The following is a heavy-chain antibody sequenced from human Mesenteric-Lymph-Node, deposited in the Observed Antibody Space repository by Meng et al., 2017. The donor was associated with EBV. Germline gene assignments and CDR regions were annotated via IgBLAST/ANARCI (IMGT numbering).Heavy chain of an antibody. Sequence: VQLQQWGAGLLKPSETLSLTCAVYGGSFGGDYWTWIRQPPGKGLEWIGEILRTGGTTYNPSLKSRVTISVDTSKNQFSLKVTSVTAADTAVYYCARRKSGWNRYYLDYWGQGALVTVSS. D-gene: IGHD6-19*01. CDR2: ILRTGGT. CDR3: ARRKSGWNRYYLDY. V-gene: IGHV4-34*02. CDR1: GGSFGGDY. J-gene: IGHJ4*02.